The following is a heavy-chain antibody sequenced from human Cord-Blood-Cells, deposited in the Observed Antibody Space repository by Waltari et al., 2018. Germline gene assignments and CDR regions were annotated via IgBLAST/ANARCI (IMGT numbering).Heavy chain of an antibody. V-gene: IGHV1-2*04. CDR2: INPNRGGT. J-gene: IGHJ3*02. Sequence: QVQLVQSGAEVKKPGASVKVSCKASGYTFTGYYMHWVRQAPGQGLEWRGWINPNRGGTNYAQKFQGWVTMTRDTSISTAYMELSRLRSDDTAVYYCARSRLGNRDAFDIWGQGTMVTVSS. CDR1: GYTFTGYY. CDR3: ARSRLGNRDAFDI. D-gene: IGHD3-9*01.